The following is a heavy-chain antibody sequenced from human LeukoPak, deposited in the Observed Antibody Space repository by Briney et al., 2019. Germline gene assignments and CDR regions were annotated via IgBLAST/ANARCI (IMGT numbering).Heavy chain of an antibody. D-gene: IGHD3-22*01. CDR3: ARGGRGSAAVVAPRSFDI. CDR2: TYTGGNS. V-gene: IGHV3-53*01. Sequence: GGSLRLSCAASGFTVSSIHMVWVRQAPGKGLEWVSVTYTGGNSYYADSVKGRFIISRDISKNTLYLQMNSLRAEDSALYYCARGGRGSAAVVAPRSFDIWGQGTMVTVPS. CDR1: GFTVSSIH. J-gene: IGHJ3*02.